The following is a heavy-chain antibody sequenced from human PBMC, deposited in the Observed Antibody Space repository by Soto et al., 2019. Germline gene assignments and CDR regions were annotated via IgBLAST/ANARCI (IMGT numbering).Heavy chain of an antibody. CDR1: GGSFTGYY. CDR3: ASGHGRFAQ. V-gene: IGHV4-34*01. CDR2: INHSGFT. J-gene: IGHJ4*02. Sequence: QLQLHQSGAGLLKPSETLSLTCDVSGGSFTGYYWSWIRQPPGKGLEWIGEINHSGFTNYNPSLTGRVTISLDTSKSQFSLNLKSLTAADTALCFCASGHGRFAQWGQGTLVSVSS.